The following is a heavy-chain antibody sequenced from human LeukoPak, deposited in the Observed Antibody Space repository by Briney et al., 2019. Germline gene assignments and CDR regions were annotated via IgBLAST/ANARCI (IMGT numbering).Heavy chain of an antibody. CDR3: ARVGGGNYYYFDS. Sequence: ASVTVSCKAPGYPFSGFRISWVRQAPGQGLEWMGWISPYNGEASYSQVVQDRVTMTTDISTGTADMELRGLKSDDTAVYYCARVGGGNYYYFDSWGQGTLVSVSS. CDR2: ISPYNGEA. V-gene: IGHV1-18*01. CDR1: GYPFSGFR. D-gene: IGHD5-24*01. J-gene: IGHJ4*02.